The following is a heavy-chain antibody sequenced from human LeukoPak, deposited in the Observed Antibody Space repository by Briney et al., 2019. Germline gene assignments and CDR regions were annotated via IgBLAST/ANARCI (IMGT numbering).Heavy chain of an antibody. V-gene: IGHV1-69*05. D-gene: IGHD6-6*01. J-gene: IGHJ4*02. Sequence: ASVTVSCKASGGTFSSYAISWVRQAPGEGLEWMGGIIPIFGTANYAQKFQGRVTITTAESTSTAYMELSSLRSEDTAVYYCARDSGRGSSSRGYYFDYWGQGTLVTVSS. CDR2: IIPIFGTA. CDR3: ARDSGRGSSSRGYYFDY. CDR1: GGTFSSYA.